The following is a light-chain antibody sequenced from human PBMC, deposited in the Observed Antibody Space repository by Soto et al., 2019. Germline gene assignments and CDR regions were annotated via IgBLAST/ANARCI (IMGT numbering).Light chain of an antibody. J-gene: IGKJ4*01. Sequence: DIVMIQSPDSLAVSLGERATINCKSSQSLLFSSNNKNYLAWYQQKPGQPPKLLIYWASTRESGVPGRFSGSGSGTDFTLTISSLQAEDVAVYCCQQYYSSPPGLTFGGGTKVEIK. V-gene: IGKV4-1*01. CDR3: QQYYSSPPGLT. CDR2: WAS. CDR1: QSLLFSSNNKNY.